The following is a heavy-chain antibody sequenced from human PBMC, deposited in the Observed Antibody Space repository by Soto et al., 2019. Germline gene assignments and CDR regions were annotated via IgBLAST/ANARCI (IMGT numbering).Heavy chain of an antibody. CDR1: GFTFGSFW. CDR3: ARQIRGLTPNWFDP. Sequence: HPGGSLRLSCVVSGFTFGSFWMVWVRQAPGKGLEWVANINQDGSEKYYVDSVKGRFTISRDNPRNSLYLQMDSLRVEDTAVYFCARQIRGLTPNWFDPWGQGTLVTVSS. J-gene: IGHJ5*02. CDR2: INQDGSEK. V-gene: IGHV3-7*01.